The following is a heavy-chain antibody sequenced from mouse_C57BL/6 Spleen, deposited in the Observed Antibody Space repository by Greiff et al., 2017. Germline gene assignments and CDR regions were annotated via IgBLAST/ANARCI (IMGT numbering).Heavy chain of an antibody. CDR2: IYPGDGDT. D-gene: IGHD1-1*01. CDR1: GYAFSSYW. CDR3: AREYYGSSYYPYYFDY. J-gene: IGHJ2*01. V-gene: IGHV1-80*01. Sequence: VHLVESGAELVKPGASVKISCKASGYAFSSYWMNWVKQRPGKGLEWIGQIYPGDGDTNYNGKFKGKATLTADKSSSTAYMQLSSLTSEDSAVYFCAREYYGSSYYPYYFDYWGQGTTLTVSS.